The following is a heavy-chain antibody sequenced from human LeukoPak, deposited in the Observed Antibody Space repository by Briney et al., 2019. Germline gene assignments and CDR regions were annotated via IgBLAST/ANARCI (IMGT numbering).Heavy chain of an antibody. J-gene: IGHJ4*02. V-gene: IGHV1-3*01. CDR3: AGSGGDSFDY. CDR1: GYTFTSYA. D-gene: IGHD4-17*01. Sequence: VASVKVSCKASGYTFTSYAIHWVRQAPGQRLEWMGWINAGNGNTKYSQKFQGRVTITRDTSASTAYMELSSLKSEDTAVYYCAGSGGDSFDYWGQGTLVTVSS. CDR2: INAGNGNT.